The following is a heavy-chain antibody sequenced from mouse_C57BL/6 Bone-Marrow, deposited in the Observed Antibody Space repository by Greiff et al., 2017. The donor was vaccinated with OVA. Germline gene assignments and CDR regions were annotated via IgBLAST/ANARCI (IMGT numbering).Heavy chain of an antibody. CDR3: ANYGSRPWYFDV. CDR2: IYPGSGST. V-gene: IGHV1-55*01. D-gene: IGHD1-1*01. CDR1: GYTFTSYW. Sequence: QVQLQQSGAELVKPGASVKMSCKASGYTFTSYWITWVKQRPGQGLEWIGDIYPGSGSTNYNEKFKSKATLTVDTSSSTAYMQLSSLTSEDSAVYYCANYGSRPWYFDVWGTGTTVTVSS. J-gene: IGHJ1*03.